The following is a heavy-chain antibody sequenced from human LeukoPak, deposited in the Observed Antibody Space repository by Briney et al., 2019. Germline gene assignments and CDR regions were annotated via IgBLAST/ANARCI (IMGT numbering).Heavy chain of an antibody. Sequence: PSETLSLTCAVSGASISSTNWWSWVRQPPGKGLEWIGEIYHRGSTNYNPSLKSRVTISVDKSKNQFSLKLNSVTAADTAVYYCARWSGSVTARNYYYYMDVWGEGTTVTVSS. CDR1: GASISSTNW. CDR3: ARWSGSVTARNYYYYMDV. V-gene: IGHV4-4*02. D-gene: IGHD6-6*01. CDR2: IYHRGST. J-gene: IGHJ6*03.